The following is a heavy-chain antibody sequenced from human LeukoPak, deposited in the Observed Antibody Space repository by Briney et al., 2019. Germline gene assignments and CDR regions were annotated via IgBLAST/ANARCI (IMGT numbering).Heavy chain of an antibody. Sequence: SETLSLTCTVSGGSISSYYWSWIRQPPGKGLEWIGSIYYSGSTYYNPSLKSRVTISVDTSKNQFSLKLSSVTAAGTAVYYCARQRWLQFRAFDIWDQGTMVTVSS. CDR3: ARQRWLQFRAFDI. D-gene: IGHD5-24*01. CDR1: GGSISSYY. V-gene: IGHV4-59*05. CDR2: IYYSGST. J-gene: IGHJ3*02.